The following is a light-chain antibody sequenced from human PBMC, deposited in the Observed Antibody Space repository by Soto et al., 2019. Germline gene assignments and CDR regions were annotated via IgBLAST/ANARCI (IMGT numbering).Light chain of an antibody. CDR1: NIGSKA. Sequence: SYELTQPPSLSVAPGQTARITCGGHNIGSKAVHWYRQQPGQAPVLVVHDDSDRPSGIPERFSGSKSGNTASLTISGLQAEDEADYYCNSYTSSNTYVFGSGTKVTVL. J-gene: IGLJ1*01. CDR3: NSYTSSNTYV. V-gene: IGLV3-21*02. CDR2: DDS.